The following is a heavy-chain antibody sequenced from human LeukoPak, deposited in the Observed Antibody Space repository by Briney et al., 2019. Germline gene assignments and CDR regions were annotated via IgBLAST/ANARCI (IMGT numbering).Heavy chain of an antibody. V-gene: IGHV3-74*01. D-gene: IGHD3-22*01. Sequence: GGSLRLSCATSGFTFSTSWMHWVRQAPGKGVVWVSRINTDGNTRDYADSVKGRFTISRDNAKNTLYLQMKSLRAEDTAIYYCVRDMGYYDKVWGQGTLVTVSS. J-gene: IGHJ4*02. CDR3: VRDMGYYDKV. CDR1: GFTFSTSW. CDR2: INTDGNTR.